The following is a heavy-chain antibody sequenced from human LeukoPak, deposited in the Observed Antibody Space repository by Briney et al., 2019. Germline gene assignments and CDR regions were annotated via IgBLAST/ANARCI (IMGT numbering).Heavy chain of an antibody. V-gene: IGHV4-31*03. CDR1: GGSICWCCYC. J-gene: IGHJ5*02. CDR3: ASDGEFTALNP. Sequence: SETLSLTGTLSGGSICWCCYCLCWIRQHPGKGLEWIGYIYYSGSTYYNPSLKSRVTISVDTSKNQFSLKLSSVTSANAAVYYCASDGEFTALNPWGQGTLVTVSS. CDR2: IYYSGST. D-gene: IGHD3-10*01.